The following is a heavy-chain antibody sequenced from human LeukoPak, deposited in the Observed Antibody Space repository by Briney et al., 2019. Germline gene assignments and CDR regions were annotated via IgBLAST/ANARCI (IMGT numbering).Heavy chain of an antibody. V-gene: IGHV3-30*18. J-gene: IGHJ4*02. D-gene: IGHD3-16*02. CDR3: AKRGFGRLGELSSESRYYFDC. Sequence: HAGGSLRLSCAASGFTFSSYGMHWVRQAPGKGLEWVAVISYDGSNKYYADSVKGRFTISRDNSKNTLYLQMNSLRAEDTAVYYCAKRGFGRLGELSSESRYYFDCWGQGTLVTVSS. CDR2: ISYDGSNK. CDR1: GFTFSSYG.